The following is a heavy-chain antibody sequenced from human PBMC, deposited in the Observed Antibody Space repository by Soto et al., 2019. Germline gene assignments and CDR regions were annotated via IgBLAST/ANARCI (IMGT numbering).Heavy chain of an antibody. Sequence: QVQLQESGPGLVKPSETLSLTCTVSGGSISSYYWTWIRQPPGKGLEWIGFMYNSGSTHYNPSLKSRVTVSLDTSTNQCSLNLRSVTAADTAGYYCASMGYHYGSGSYPLDYWGPGTLVTVSS. CDR3: ASMGYHYGSGSYPLDY. CDR1: GGSISSYY. J-gene: IGHJ4*02. D-gene: IGHD3-10*01. V-gene: IGHV4-59*08. CDR2: MYNSGST.